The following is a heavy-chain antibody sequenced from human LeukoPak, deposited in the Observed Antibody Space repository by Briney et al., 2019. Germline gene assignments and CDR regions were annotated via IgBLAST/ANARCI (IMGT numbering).Heavy chain of an antibody. V-gene: IGHV1-69*04. D-gene: IGHD6-6*01. CDR1: GGTFSSYA. Sequence: SVKVSCKASGGTFSSYAISWVRQAPGQGLQWMGRIIPFLGVANYAQKFQGRVTFTADKSISTAYMEFSSLRSEDTAVYYCARGSSSEGWFDPWGQGTLVTVSS. CDR3: ARGSSSEGWFDP. J-gene: IGHJ5*02. CDR2: IIPFLGVA.